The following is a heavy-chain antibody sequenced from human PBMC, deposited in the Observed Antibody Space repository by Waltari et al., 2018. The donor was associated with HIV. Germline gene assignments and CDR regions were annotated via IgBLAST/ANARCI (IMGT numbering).Heavy chain of an antibody. CDR3: TRSRDVVPADHWRNGYYYYYGMDV. Sequence: FIRSKAYGGTTEYAASVKGRFTISRDDSKSIAYLQMNSLKTEDTAVYYCTRSRDVVPADHWRNGYYYYYGMDVWGQGTTVTVSS. CDR2: IRSKAYGGTT. D-gene: IGHD2-2*01. V-gene: IGHV3-49*02. J-gene: IGHJ6*02.